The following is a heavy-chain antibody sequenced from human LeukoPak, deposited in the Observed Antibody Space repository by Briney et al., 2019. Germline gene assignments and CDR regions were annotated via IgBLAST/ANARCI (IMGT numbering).Heavy chain of an antibody. Sequence: GGSLRLSCAASGFTFSNYGMHWVRQAPGKGLEWVAVIWYDGSNKYYADSVKGRFTISRDNSKNTLYLQMNSLRAEDTAVYYCARDYVWGSDRYTDYWGQGTLVTVSS. V-gene: IGHV3-33*01. CDR1: GFTFSNYG. J-gene: IGHJ4*02. D-gene: IGHD3-16*02. CDR3: ARDYVWGSDRYTDY. CDR2: IWYDGSNK.